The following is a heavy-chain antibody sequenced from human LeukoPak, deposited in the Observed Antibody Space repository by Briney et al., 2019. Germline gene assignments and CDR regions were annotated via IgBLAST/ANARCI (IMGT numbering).Heavy chain of an antibody. D-gene: IGHD2-15*01. Sequence: ASVKVSCKASGGTFSSYAISWVRQAPGQGREWMGRIIPILGIANYAQKFQGRVTITADKSTSTAYMELSSLRSEDTAVYYCASAVFDCSGGSCYSFLWGQGTLVTVSS. J-gene: IGHJ4*02. CDR2: IIPILGIA. V-gene: IGHV1-69*04. CDR3: ASAVFDCSGGSCYSFL. CDR1: GGTFSSYA.